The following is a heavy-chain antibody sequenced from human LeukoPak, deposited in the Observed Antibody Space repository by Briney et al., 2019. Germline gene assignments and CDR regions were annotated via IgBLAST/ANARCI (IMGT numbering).Heavy chain of an antibody. D-gene: IGHD6-6*01. CDR1: GFTFSSYA. CDR3: ARFGSPRIAARPFAPFDY. Sequence: GGSLRLSCAASGFTFSSYAMSWVRQAPGKGLEWVSAISGSGGSTYYADSVKGRFTISRDNSKNTLYLQMNSLRAEDTAVYYCARFGSPRIAARPFAPFDYWGQGTLVTVSS. CDR2: ISGSGGST. V-gene: IGHV3-23*01. J-gene: IGHJ4*02.